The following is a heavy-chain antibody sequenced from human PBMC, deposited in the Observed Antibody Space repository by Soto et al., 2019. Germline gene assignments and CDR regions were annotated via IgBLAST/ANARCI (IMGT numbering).Heavy chain of an antibody. D-gene: IGHD2-15*01. CDR1: GYTFTSYG. V-gene: IGHV1-18*01. CDR2: ISAYNGNT. Sequence: QVQLVQSGAEVKKPGASVKVSCKASGYTFTSYGISWVRQAPGQGLEWMGWISAYNGNTNYAQKLQGRVTMTTDTSTSTAYMELRSLRSDDTAVYYCARDEASRVVVAVKRGWFDPWGQGTLVTVSS. CDR3: ARDEASRVVVAVKRGWFDP. J-gene: IGHJ5*02.